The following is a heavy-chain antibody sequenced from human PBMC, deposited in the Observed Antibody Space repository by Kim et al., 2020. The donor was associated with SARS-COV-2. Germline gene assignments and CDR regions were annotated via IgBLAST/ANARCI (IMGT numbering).Heavy chain of an antibody. J-gene: IGHJ4*02. CDR2: IYSGGST. CDR1: GFTVSSNY. V-gene: IGHV3-53*01. CDR3: ARGIVEMATIYFDY. Sequence: GGSLRLSCAASGFTVSSNYMSWVRQAPGKGLEWVSVIYSGGSTYYADSVKGRFTISRDNSKNTLYLQMNSLRAEETAVYYCARGIVEMATIYFDYWGQGTLGTVSS. D-gene: IGHD5-12*01.